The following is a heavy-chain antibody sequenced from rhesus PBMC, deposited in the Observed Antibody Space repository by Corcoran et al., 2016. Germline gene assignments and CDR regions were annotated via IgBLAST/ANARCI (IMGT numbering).Heavy chain of an antibody. Sequence: QVQLQESGPGVVKPSETLSLTCAVSGGSISDSYRWSWIRQHPGKGLEWIGYLYGSRTSTNYNPTLKSLVTISKGTSKKQFSLQLSSVTAADTAVYYCARDGEYSNYVRYWYFDLWGPGTPITISS. CDR2: LYGSRTST. D-gene: IGHD4-23*01. CDR3: ARDGEYSNYVRYWYFDL. CDR1: GGSISDSYR. V-gene: IGHV4S10*01. J-gene: IGHJ2*01.